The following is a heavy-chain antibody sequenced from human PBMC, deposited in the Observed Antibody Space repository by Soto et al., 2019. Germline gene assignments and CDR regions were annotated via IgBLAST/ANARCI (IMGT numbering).Heavy chain of an antibody. D-gene: IGHD3-3*01. CDR1: GGSISSSSYY. Sequence: KSSETLSLTCTVSGGSISSSSYYWGWIRQPPGQGLEWIGSIYYSGSTYYNPSLKSRVTISVDTSKNQFSLKLSSVTAADTAVYYCARHSARGNFGVVTPYYFDYWGQGTLVTVSS. CDR2: IYYSGST. V-gene: IGHV4-39*01. J-gene: IGHJ4*02. CDR3: ARHSARGNFGVVTPYYFDY.